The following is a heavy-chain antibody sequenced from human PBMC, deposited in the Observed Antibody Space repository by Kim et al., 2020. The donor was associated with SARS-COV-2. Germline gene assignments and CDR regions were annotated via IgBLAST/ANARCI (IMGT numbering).Heavy chain of an antibody. J-gene: IGHJ6*02. Sequence: ADSVKGRFTISRENAKNSLYLQMNSLRAEDTAVYYCARVVRGGYANGMDFWGQGTTVTVSS. CDR3: ARVVRGGYANGMDF. V-gene: IGHV3-21*01. D-gene: IGHD5-12*01.